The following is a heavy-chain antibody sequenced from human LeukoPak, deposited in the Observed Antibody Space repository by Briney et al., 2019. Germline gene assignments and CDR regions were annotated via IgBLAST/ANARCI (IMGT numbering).Heavy chain of an antibody. CDR3: AKSLFQDNSGYFDY. V-gene: IGHV3-30*18. Sequence: GGSLRLSCAASGFTFSSYAMSWVRQAPGKGLEWVAVISYDGTNKYYADSVKGRFTISRDSSKNTLYLQMNSLRAEDTAVYYCAKSLFQDNSGYFDYWGQGTLVTFSS. J-gene: IGHJ4*02. CDR2: ISYDGTNK. D-gene: IGHD3-22*01. CDR1: GFTFSSYA.